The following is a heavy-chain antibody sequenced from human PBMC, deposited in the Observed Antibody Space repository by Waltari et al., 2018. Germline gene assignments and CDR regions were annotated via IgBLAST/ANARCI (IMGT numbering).Heavy chain of an antibody. V-gene: IGHV4-39*01. J-gene: IGHJ5*02. Sequence: QLQLQESGPGLVKPSATLYPTCTVSGCPISSGRYYWGWIRQPPGKGLEWIGIISYSGSTYYNPSLKSRVTISVDTSKNQFSLKLSSVTAADTAVYYCARLSYHIVTGYGWFDPWGLGTLVTVSS. CDR1: GCPISSGRYY. D-gene: IGHD3-9*01. CDR2: ISYSGST. CDR3: ARLSYHIVTGYGWFDP.